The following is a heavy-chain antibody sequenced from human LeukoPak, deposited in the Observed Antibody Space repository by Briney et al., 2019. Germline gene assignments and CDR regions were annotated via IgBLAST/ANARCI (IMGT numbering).Heavy chain of an antibody. D-gene: IGHD6-19*01. V-gene: IGHV4-59*01. J-gene: IGHJ6*02. CDR1: GGSISSYY. CDR3: ARETQPYSSGWHQTDYYGMDV. Sequence: PSETLSLTCTVSGGSISSYYWSWIRQPPGKGLEWIGDIYYSGSTNYNPSLKSRVTISVDTSKNQFSLKLSSVTAADTAVYYCARETQPYSSGWHQTDYYGMDVWGQGTTVTVSS. CDR2: IYYSGST.